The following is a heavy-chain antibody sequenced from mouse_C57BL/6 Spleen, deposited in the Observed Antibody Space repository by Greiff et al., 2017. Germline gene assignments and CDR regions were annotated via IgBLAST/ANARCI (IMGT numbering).Heavy chain of an antibody. CDR1: GYTFTSYW. Sequence: VQLQQPGAELVRPGSSVKLSCKASGYTFTSYWMHWVKQRPIQGLEWIGNIDPSDSETHYNQKFKDKATLTVDKSSSTAYMQLRSLTSEDSAVYYCARSDSSGHGDYFDYWGQGTPLTVSS. J-gene: IGHJ2*01. CDR2: IDPSDSET. CDR3: ARSDSSGHGDYFDY. V-gene: IGHV1-52*01. D-gene: IGHD3-2*02.